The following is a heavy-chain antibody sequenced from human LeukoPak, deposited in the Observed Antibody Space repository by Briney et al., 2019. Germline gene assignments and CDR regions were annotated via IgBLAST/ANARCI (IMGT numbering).Heavy chain of an antibody. CDR2: IGPSDSYT. D-gene: IGHD4-17*01. Sequence: GESLKISCKGSGYIFTSYWISWVRQMPGKDLEWMGRIGPSDSYTNYSPSFQGHVTISADKSISTAYLQWSSLKASDTAMYYCARRRGDYVDWFDPWGQGTLVTVSS. V-gene: IGHV5-10-1*01. CDR1: GYIFTSYW. CDR3: ARRRGDYVDWFDP. J-gene: IGHJ5*02.